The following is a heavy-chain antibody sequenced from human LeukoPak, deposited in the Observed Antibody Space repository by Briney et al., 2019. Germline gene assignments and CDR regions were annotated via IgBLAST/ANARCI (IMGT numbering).Heavy chain of an antibody. J-gene: IGHJ6*02. CDR3: TRERNGMDV. Sequence: PSQTLSLTCAVSGGSISSGGYSWSWIRQPPGKGLEWIGYIYHSGTTYYNPSLKSRVTISVDKSKNQFSLKLTSVTAADTAVYYCTRERNGMDVWGQGTTVTASS. CDR2: IYHSGTT. CDR1: GGSISSGGYS. V-gene: IGHV4-30-2*01.